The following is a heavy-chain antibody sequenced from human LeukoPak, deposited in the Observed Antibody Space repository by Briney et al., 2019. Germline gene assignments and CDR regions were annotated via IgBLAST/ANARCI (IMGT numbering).Heavy chain of an antibody. CDR3: ATGYGPLNY. J-gene: IGHJ4*02. CDR1: GGSFSGYY. V-gene: IGHV4-34*01. D-gene: IGHD5-18*01. Sequence: SETLSLTCAVYGGSFSGYYWSWIRQPPGKGLEWIGEINHSGSTNYNLSLKSRVTISVDTSKNQFSLKLSSVTAADTAVYYCATGYGPLNYWGQGTLVTVSS. CDR2: INHSGST.